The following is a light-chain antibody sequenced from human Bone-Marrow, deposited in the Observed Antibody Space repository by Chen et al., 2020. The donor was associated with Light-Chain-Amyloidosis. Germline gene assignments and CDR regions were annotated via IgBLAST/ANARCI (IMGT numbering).Light chain of an antibody. J-gene: IGLJ2*01. CDR3: QSADSSGTYEVI. V-gene: IGLV3-25*03. CDR1: DLPTKY. CDR2: RDT. Sequence: YELTQPPSVSVSPVQTARITCSGDDLPTKYAYWYQQKPGQAPVLVIHRDTGRPSGISERFYGSSSGTTATLTISGVQAEDEADYHCQSADSSGTYEVIFGGGTKLTVL.